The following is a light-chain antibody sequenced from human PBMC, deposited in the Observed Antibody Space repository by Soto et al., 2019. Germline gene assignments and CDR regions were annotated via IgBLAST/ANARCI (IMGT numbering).Light chain of an antibody. CDR1: SGHSSYI. J-gene: IGLJ2*01. CDR2: VEGSGSY. V-gene: IGLV4-60*03. CDR3: ETWDSNTVV. Sequence: QPVLTQSSSASAYLGSSVKLTCTLRSGHSSYIIAWHQQQPGKAPRYLMKVEGSGSYNKGSGVPDRFSGSSSGADRYLTISNLQSEDEADYYCETWDSNTVVFGGGTKLTVL.